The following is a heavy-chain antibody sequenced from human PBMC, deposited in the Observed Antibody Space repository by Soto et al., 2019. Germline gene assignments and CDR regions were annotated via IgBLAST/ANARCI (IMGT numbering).Heavy chain of an antibody. V-gene: IGHV3-15*01. D-gene: IGHD3-10*01. CDR1: GFTFSNAW. J-gene: IGHJ6*02. Sequence: EVQLVESGGGLVKPGGSLRLSCAASGFTFSNAWMSWVRQAPGKGLEWVGRIKSKTDGGTTDYAAPVKGRFTISRDDSKHTLYLQMNSLKNEDTAVYYCTTGMVRDNYYGMDVWGQGTTVTVSS. CDR3: TTGMVRDNYYGMDV. CDR2: IKSKTDGGTT.